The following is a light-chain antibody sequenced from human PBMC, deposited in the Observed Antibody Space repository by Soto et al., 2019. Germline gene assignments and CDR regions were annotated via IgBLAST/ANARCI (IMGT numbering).Light chain of an antibody. V-gene: IGKV3-15*01. J-gene: IGKJ5*01. Sequence: EIMMTQSPATLSVSPGESATLSCRASQSVRNNLAWYQHKPGQAPRLLIYYASTRATGIPARFSGSGSGTECTLTISNLQSEDFALYYCQQYNDWPPITFVQGTRLEIK. CDR1: QSVRNN. CDR2: YAS. CDR3: QQYNDWPPIT.